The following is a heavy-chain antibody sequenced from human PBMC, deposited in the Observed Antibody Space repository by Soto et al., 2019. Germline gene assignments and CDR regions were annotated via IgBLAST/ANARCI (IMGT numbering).Heavy chain of an antibody. J-gene: IGHJ6*02. D-gene: IGHD4-4*01. Sequence: GESLKISCAASGFTFSAYAISWVRQAPGKGLEWVSYISSSGSTIYYADSVKGRFTISRDNAKNSLYLQMNSLRAEDTAVYYCARADYSRGYYYYGMDVWGQGTTVTVSS. CDR2: ISSSGSTI. V-gene: IGHV3-11*01. CDR1: GFTFSAYA. CDR3: ARADYSRGYYYYGMDV.